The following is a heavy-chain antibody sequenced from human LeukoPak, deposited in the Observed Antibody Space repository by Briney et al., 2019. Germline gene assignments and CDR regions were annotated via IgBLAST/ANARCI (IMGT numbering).Heavy chain of an antibody. CDR2: IYYSGST. Sequence: SQTLSLTCTVSGGSISSGDYYWSWIRQPPGKGLEWIGYIYYSGSTYYNPSLKSRVTISVDTSKNQFSLKLSSVTAADTAVYYCARETRISIRLFDHWGQGTLVTVSS. V-gene: IGHV4-30-4*01. J-gene: IGHJ4*02. D-gene: IGHD2-15*01. CDR1: GGSISSGDYY. CDR3: ARETRISIRLFDH.